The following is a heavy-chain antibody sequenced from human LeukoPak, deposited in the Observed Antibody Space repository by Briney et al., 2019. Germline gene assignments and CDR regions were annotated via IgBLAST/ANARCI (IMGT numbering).Heavy chain of an antibody. Sequence: PGGSLRLSCAASGFTFSSYAMSWVRQAPGKGLEWVSAISGSGGSTYYADSVKGRFTISRDNSKNTLYLQMNSLRAKDTAVYYCAKVSYRRIVVVIIDSYYFDYWGQGTLVTVSS. CDR3: AKVSYRRIVVVIIDSYYFDY. V-gene: IGHV3-23*01. CDR2: ISGSGGST. D-gene: IGHD3-22*01. J-gene: IGHJ4*02. CDR1: GFTFSSYA.